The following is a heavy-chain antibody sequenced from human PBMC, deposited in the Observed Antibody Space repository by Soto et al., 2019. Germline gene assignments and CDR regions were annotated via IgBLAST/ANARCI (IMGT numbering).Heavy chain of an antibody. CDR3: AKDSYDSSSYSMDY. D-gene: IGHD3-22*01. Sequence: GGSLRLSCVASGFTFSMNSMNWVRQAPGKGLEWVSSISSSSSFIYYADSLKGRFTVSRDNAKNSLYLVINSLRAEDTAVYYCAKDSYDSSSYSMDYWGTGTLVTV. J-gene: IGHJ4*02. V-gene: IGHV3-21*01. CDR2: ISSSSSFI. CDR1: GFTFSMNS.